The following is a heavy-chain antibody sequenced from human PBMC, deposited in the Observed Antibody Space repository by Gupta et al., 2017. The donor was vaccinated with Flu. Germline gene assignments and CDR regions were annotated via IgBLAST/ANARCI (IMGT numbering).Heavy chain of an antibody. CDR3: ARVRGCGGDCYFFDF. V-gene: IGHV1-69*01. CDR2: IIATFPTA. CDR1: GGIFSTYI. Sequence: QVQLVQSGAEVTKAGSSVKVSCKASGGIFSTYIISWVRQAPGQGLEWMGGIIATFPTANYAQKFQGRVTITADVSTSTAYMELSSLTSEDTAVYYCARVRGCGGDCYFFDFWGQGTLVTVSS. J-gene: IGHJ4*02. D-gene: IGHD2-21*02.